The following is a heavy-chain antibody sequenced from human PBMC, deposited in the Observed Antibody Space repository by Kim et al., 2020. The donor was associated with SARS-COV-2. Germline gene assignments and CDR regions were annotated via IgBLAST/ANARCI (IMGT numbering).Heavy chain of an antibody. CDR1: GGSISSSNW. V-gene: IGHV4-4*02. D-gene: IGHD6-19*01. J-gene: IGHJ4*02. CDR2: IYHSGST. CDR3: ARDSIGYSSGYWDY. Sequence: SETLSLTCAVSGGSISSSNWWSWVRQPPGRGLEWIGEIYHSGSTNYNPSLKSRVTISVDKSKNQFSLKLSSVTAADTAVYYCARDSIGYSSGYWDYWGQGTLVTVSS.